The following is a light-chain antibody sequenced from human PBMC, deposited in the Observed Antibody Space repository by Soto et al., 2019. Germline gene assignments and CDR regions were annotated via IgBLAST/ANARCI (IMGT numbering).Light chain of an antibody. V-gene: IGLV2-14*01. J-gene: IGLJ3*02. CDR2: EVS. CDR1: SSDVGGYNY. CDR3: SSYTSSSTRV. Sequence: QSVLTQPASVSGSPGQSITISCTGTSSDVGGYNYVSWYQQHPGKAPKLMIYEVSNRPSGVSNVFSGSKSGNTASLTISGLQAEDEADYYCSSYTSSSTRVFGGGTKLTVL.